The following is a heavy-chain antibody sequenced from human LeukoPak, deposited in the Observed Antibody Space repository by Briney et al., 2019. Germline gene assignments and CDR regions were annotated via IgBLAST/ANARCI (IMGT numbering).Heavy chain of an antibody. J-gene: IGHJ5*02. CDR1: GGSFTDSNW. CDR3: ARGPLIPAAIGCWFDP. V-gene: IGHV4-4*02. D-gene: IGHD2-2*01. CDR2: IYHSGST. Sequence: PSGTLSLTCAVSGGSFTDSNWWSWVRQPPGKGLEWIGEIYHSGSTNYNPSLKSRVTISIDNSKNQFSLKLSSVTAADTAVYYCARGPLIPAAIGCWFDPWGQGTLVTVPS.